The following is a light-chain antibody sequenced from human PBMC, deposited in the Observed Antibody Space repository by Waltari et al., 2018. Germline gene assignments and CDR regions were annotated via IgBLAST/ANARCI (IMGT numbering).Light chain of an antibody. V-gene: IGKV1-39*01. Sequence: DIQMTQSPSSLSASVGDRVTITCRASQTLGSYVNWYQQKPGKAPSLLVYAASILQSGVPSRFTGSGSGTDFSLTISSLQPEDVAVYYCQQYYSNPITFGGGTKVEIK. J-gene: IGKJ4*01. CDR2: AAS. CDR1: QTLGSY. CDR3: QQYYSNPIT.